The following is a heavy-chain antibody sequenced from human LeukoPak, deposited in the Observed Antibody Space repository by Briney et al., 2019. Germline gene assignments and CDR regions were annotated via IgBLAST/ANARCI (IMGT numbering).Heavy chain of an antibody. J-gene: IGHJ5*02. CDR3: ARTYYYDSSGYPNWFDP. CDR2: INPNSGGT. V-gene: IGHV1-2*02. Sequence: ASVKVSCKASGYTFTGYYMHWVRRAPGQGLEWMGWINPNSGGTNYAQKFQGRVTMTRDTSISTAYMELSRLRSDDTAVYYCARTYYYDSSGYPNWFDPWGQGTLVTVSS. CDR1: GYTFTGYY. D-gene: IGHD3-22*01.